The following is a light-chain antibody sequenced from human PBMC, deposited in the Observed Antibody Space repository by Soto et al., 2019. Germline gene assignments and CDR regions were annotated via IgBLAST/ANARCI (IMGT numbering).Light chain of an antibody. J-gene: IGKJ2*01. CDR1: QSVGSN. CDR2: GAF. CDR3: QQYDKWPYT. V-gene: IGKV3-15*01. Sequence: EIVLTQSPATLSVSPGERATLSCRTSQSVGSNLAWYQQKPGQAPRLLIYGAFIGAPGFPVTFRGTGSGSEFTLTISSLQSEDGALYYCQQYDKWPYTFGQGTNLEIK.